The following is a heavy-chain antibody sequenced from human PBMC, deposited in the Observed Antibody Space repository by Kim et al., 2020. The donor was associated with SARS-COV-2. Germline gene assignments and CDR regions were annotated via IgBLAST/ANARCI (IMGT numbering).Heavy chain of an antibody. D-gene: IGHD3-3*01. V-gene: IGHV3-49*02. J-gene: IGHJ3*02. CDR3: TRSIRFLEWLLYYAFDI. Sequence: VKCRFTISRDDSKSIAYLQMNSLKTEDTAVYYCTRSIRFLEWLLYYAFDIWGQGTMVTVSS.